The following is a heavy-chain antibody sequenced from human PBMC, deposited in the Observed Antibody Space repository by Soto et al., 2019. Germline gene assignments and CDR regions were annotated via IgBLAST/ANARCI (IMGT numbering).Heavy chain of an antibody. V-gene: IGHV4-59*11. D-gene: IGHD3-9*01. CDR2: IYYNGNT. CDR1: GGAINDHY. CDR3: ARVRTGYFDY. Sequence: SETLSLTCTISGGAINDHYWSFIRQPPGKGLEWIGYIYYNGNTNYNPSLESRVTISVDRSRNQFSLRLTSLTAADTAVYYCARVRTGYFDYWGRGALVTVAS. J-gene: IGHJ4*02.